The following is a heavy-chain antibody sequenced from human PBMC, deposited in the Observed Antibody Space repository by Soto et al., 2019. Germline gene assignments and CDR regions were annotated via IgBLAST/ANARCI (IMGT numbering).Heavy chain of an antibody. J-gene: IGHJ6*03. CDR2: ISGSGGST. V-gene: IGHV3-23*01. CDR3: AKHSFLLYSPYYYYMDV. D-gene: IGHD2-15*01. CDR1: GFTFSSYA. Sequence: GGSLRLSCAASGFTFSSYAMSWVRQAPGKGLEWVSAISGSGGSTYYADSVKGRFTISRDNSKNTLYLQMNSLRAEDTAVYYCAKHSFLLYSPYYYYMDVWGKGTTVTVSS.